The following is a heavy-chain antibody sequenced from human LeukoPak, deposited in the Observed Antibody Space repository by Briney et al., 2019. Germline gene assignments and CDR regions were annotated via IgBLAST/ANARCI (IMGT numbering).Heavy chain of an antibody. Sequence: GGSLRLSCAASGFTFDDYAMHWVRQAPGKGLEWVSGISWNSGSIGYADSVKGRFTISRDNAKNSLYLQMNSLRAEDTALYYCAKAHSGGWYDFDYWGQGTLVTVSS. CDR2: ISWNSGSI. J-gene: IGHJ4*02. CDR1: GFTFDDYA. D-gene: IGHD6-19*01. V-gene: IGHV3-9*01. CDR3: AKAHSGGWYDFDY.